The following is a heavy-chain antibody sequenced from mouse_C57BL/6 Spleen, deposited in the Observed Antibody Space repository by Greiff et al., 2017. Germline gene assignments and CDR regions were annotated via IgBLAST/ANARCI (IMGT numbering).Heavy chain of an antibody. CDR2: INPSNGGT. V-gene: IGHV1-53*01. D-gene: IGHD3-1*01. J-gene: IGHJ1*03. CDR3: ARSGAPHWYFDV. CDR1: GYTFTSYW. Sequence: QVQLQQPGTELVKPGASVKLSCTASGYTFTSYWMHWVKQRPGQGLEWIGNINPSNGGTNYNAKFKSKATLTVDKSSSTAYMQLSSLTSEDSAVYYCARSGAPHWYFDVWGTGTTVTVSS.